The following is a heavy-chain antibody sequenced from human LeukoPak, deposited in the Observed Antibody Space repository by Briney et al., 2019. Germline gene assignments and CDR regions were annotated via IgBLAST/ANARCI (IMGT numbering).Heavy chain of an antibody. D-gene: IGHD2-15*01. J-gene: IGHJ4*02. CDR1: GFTFSSFW. CDR2: INHNGTTT. V-gene: IGHV3-74*01. Sequence: GGSLTLSCAAASGFTFSSFWMHWVRQAPGKGLEWVSRINHNGTTTVYADFVKGRFTVFRDNTKNTLYLQMNSLRADDTAVYYCARLGYCTDGSCFHLDYWGQGTLVTVST. CDR3: ARLGYCTDGSCFHLDY.